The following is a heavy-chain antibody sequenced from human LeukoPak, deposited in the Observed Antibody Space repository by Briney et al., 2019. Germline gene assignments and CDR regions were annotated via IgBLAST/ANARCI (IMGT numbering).Heavy chain of an antibody. J-gene: IGHJ6*02. Sequence: ASVKVSCKASGYTFTSYGISWVRQAPGQGLEWMGWISAYNGNTNYAQKLQGRVTMTTDTSTSTAYMELRSLRSDDTAVYYCAREDCSGGSCYSPDYYYYYGMDVWGQGTTVTVS. CDR2: ISAYNGNT. CDR3: AREDCSGGSCYSPDYYYYYGMDV. D-gene: IGHD2-15*01. V-gene: IGHV1-18*01. CDR1: GYTFTSYG.